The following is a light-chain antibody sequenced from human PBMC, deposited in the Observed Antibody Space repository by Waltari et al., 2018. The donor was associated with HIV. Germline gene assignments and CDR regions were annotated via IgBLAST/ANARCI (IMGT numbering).Light chain of an antibody. V-gene: IGLV2-14*03. CDR1: SNAVGSYNY. CDR2: DVS. CDR3: ESYTSTSVWV. J-gene: IGLJ3*02. Sequence: QSALTQPASVSGSPGQSITISCTGSSNAVGSYNYVSWYQQHPGKAPRLMIYDVSTRPSGVSDRFSGSKSGDTASLTISGLQPEDEADYYCESYTSTSVWVFGGGTRLTVL.